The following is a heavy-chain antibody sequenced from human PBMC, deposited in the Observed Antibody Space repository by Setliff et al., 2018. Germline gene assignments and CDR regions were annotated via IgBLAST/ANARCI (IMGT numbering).Heavy chain of an antibody. Sequence: PGESLKISCAASGFTFSSYWMSWVRQAPGKGLEWVANIKQDGSEKYYVDSVKGRFTISRDNSKNTLYLQMNSLRAEDTAVYYCAKDPRYYYDSSALPPFDYWGQGTLVTVSS. CDR1: GFTFSSYW. CDR3: AKDPRYYYDSSALPPFDY. CDR2: IKQDGSEK. J-gene: IGHJ4*02. D-gene: IGHD3-22*01. V-gene: IGHV3-7*01.